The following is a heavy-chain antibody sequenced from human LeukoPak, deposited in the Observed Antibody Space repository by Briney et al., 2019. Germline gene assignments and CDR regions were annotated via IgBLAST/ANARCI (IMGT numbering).Heavy chain of an antibody. D-gene: IGHD2-15*01. J-gene: IGHJ5*02. CDR3: ARARLGYCSGGSCPSYPASVWFDP. CDR2: INHSGST. V-gene: IGHV4-34*01. CDR1: GGSFSGYY. Sequence: SETLSLTCAVYGGSFSGYYWSWIRQPPGKGLEWIGEINHSGSTNYNPSLKSRVTISVDTSKNQFSLKLSSVTAADTAVYYCARARLGYCSGGSCPSYPASVWFDPWGQGTLVTVSS.